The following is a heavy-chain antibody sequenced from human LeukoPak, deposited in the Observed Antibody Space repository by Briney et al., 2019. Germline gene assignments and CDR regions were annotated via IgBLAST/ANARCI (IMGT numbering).Heavy chain of an antibody. CDR2: IRYDGSNK. CDR1: GFTFSSYG. CDR3: AKDRTDTYSSSWQGYFDY. V-gene: IGHV3-30*02. D-gene: IGHD6-13*01. J-gene: IGHJ4*02. Sequence: PGGSLRLSCAASGFTFSSYGMHWVRQAPGKGLEWVAFIRYDGSNKYYADSVKGRFTISRDNSKNTLYLQMNSLRAEDTAVYYCAKDRTDTYSSSWQGYFDYWGQGTLVTVSS.